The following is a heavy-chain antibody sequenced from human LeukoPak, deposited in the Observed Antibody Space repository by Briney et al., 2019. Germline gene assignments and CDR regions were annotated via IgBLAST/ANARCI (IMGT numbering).Heavy chain of an antibody. CDR2: ISSSGSTM. CDR3: AREEGSGSYRYY. Sequence: GGSLRLYCAASGFTFSDYYMSWIRQAPGKGLEWVSYISSSGSTMYYADSVKGRFTISRDNAKNSLYLQMNSLRAEDTAVYYCAREEGSGSYRYYWGQGTLVTVSS. V-gene: IGHV3-11*01. D-gene: IGHD3-10*01. J-gene: IGHJ4*02. CDR1: GFTFSDYY.